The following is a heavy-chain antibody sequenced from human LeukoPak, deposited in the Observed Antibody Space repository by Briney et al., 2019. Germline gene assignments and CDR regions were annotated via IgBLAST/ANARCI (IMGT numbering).Heavy chain of an antibody. CDR2: ISGSGGST. V-gene: IGHV3-23*01. J-gene: IGHJ5*02. Sequence: GGSLRLSCAASGFTFSSYAMSWVRQAPGKGLEWVSAISGSGGSTYYADSVKGRFTISSDNSKNTLYLQMTSLRAEDTAVYYCAKEAAPCSGGSCYSSARFNWFDPWGQGTLVTVSS. CDR3: AKEAAPCSGGSCYSSARFNWFDP. D-gene: IGHD2-15*01. CDR1: GFTFSSYA.